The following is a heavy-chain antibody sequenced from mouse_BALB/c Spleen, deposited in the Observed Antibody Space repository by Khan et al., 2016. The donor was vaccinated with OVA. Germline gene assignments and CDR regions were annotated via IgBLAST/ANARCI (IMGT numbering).Heavy chain of an antibody. Sequence: VKLQESGPAMVAPSQSLSITCTVSGFSLTTYGVHWVRQPPGKGLEWLGLIWAGGRTNYNSALMSRLSISKDNSKSQVFLKMNSLQADDTAIYYCARFFGNYGWYFDVWGAGTTVTVSS. CDR3: ARFFGNYGWYFDV. D-gene: IGHD2-1*01. J-gene: IGHJ1*01. CDR2: IWAGGRT. CDR1: GFSLTTYG. V-gene: IGHV2-9*02.